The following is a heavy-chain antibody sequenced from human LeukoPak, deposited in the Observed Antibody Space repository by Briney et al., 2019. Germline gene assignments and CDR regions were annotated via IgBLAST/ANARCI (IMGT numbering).Heavy chain of an antibody. CDR3: TTVGLSGYYDSRGYYYFDY. CDR1: GFTFSNAW. CDR2: IKRKSDGGTT. Sequence: GGSLRLSCAASGFTFSNAWMSWVRQAPGEGLEGIGRIKRKSDGGTTDYAAPVKGRFTISRDDSKNTVYLQMNSLKTEDTAVYYCTTVGLSGYYDSRGYYYFDYWGQGTLVTVSS. V-gene: IGHV3-15*01. D-gene: IGHD3-22*01. J-gene: IGHJ4*02.